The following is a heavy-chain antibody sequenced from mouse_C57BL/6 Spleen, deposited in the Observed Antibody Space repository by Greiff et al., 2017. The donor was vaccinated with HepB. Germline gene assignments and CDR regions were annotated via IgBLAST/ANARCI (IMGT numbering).Heavy chain of an antibody. V-gene: IGHV3-1*01. CDR2: ISYSGST. CDR1: GYSITSGYD. D-gene: IGHD1-1*01. J-gene: IGHJ2*01. CDR3: ARGYYGSSFFDY. Sequence: EVQRVESGPGMVKPSQSLSLTCTVTGYSITSGYDWHWIRHFPGNKLEWMGYISYSGSTNYNPSLKSRISITHDTSKNHFFLKLNSVTTEDTATYYCARGYYGSSFFDYWGQGTTLTVSS.